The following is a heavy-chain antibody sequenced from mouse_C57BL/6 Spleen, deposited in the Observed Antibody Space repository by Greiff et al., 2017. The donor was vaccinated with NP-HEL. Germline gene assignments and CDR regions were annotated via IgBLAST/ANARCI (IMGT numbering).Heavy chain of an antibody. CDR3: TRWLTGYAMDY. Sequence: VQLQQSGAELVRPGASVTLSCKASGYTFTDYEMHWVKQTPVHGLEWIGAIDPETGGTAYNQKFKGKAILTADKSSSTAYMELRSLTSEDSAVYYCTRWLTGYAMDYWGQGTSVTVSS. D-gene: IGHD1-2*01. J-gene: IGHJ4*01. CDR2: IDPETGGT. CDR1: GYTFTDYE. V-gene: IGHV1-15*01.